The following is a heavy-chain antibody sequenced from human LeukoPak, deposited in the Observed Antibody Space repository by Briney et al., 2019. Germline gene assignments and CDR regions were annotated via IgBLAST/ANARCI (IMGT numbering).Heavy chain of an antibody. V-gene: IGHV1-3*01. CDR3: AREGDSSSWYVLYYGMDV. Sequence: ASVKVSCKASGYTFTSYAMHWVRQAPGQRLEWMGWINAGNGNTKYSQKFQGRVTITRDTSASTAYMELRSLRSEDTAVYYCAREGDSSSWYVLYYGMDVWGKGTTVTVSS. CDR2: INAGNGNT. CDR1: GYTFTSYA. J-gene: IGHJ6*04. D-gene: IGHD6-13*01.